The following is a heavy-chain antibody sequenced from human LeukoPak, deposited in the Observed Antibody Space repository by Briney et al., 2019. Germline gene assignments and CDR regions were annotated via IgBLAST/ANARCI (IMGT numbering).Heavy chain of an antibody. CDR2: INHSGST. D-gene: IGHD3-3*01. J-gene: IGHJ4*02. V-gene: IGHV4-34*01. Sequence: SETLSLTCAVYGGSFSGYYWSWIRQPPGKGLEWIGEINHSGSTNYNPSLKSRVTISVDTSKNQFSLKLSSVTAADTAVYYCAGRRFLDPPGYWGQGTLVTVSS. CDR3: AGRRFLDPPGY. CDR1: GGSFSGYY.